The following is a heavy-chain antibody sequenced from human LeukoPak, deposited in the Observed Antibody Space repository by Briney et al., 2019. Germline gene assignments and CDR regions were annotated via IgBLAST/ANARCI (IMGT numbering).Heavy chain of an antibody. V-gene: IGHV4-39*07. CDR3: AAGRGWLLPFDY. CDR2: IYYSGIT. Sequence: SETLSLTCTVSGGSISSNGYYWGWIRHSPGEGLEWIGNIYYSGITYYNPSLKSRVTISVDTSKNQFSLKLSSVTAADTAVYYCAAGRGWLLPFDYWGQGTLVTVSS. J-gene: IGHJ4*02. D-gene: IGHD1-26*01. CDR1: GGSISSNGYY.